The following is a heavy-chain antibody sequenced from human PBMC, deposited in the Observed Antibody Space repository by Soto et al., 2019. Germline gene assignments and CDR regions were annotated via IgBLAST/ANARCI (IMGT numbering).Heavy chain of an antibody. V-gene: IGHV1-8*01. Sequence: QVQLVQSGAEVKKPGASVKVSCKASGYTFTSYDINWVRQATGQGLEWMGWMNPNSGNTGYAQKFQGRXTXTWXTSISTAYMELGSLRSEDTAVYYCARERTGAGNDYWGQGTLVTVSS. D-gene: IGHD6-19*01. CDR3: ARERTGAGNDY. J-gene: IGHJ4*02. CDR2: MNPNSGNT. CDR1: GYTFTSYD.